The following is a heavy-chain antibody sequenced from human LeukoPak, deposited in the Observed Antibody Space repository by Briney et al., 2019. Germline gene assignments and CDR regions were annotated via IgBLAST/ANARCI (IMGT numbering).Heavy chain of an antibody. CDR1: GLTFSVYA. CDR3: AKDFVRYNIQFDY. J-gene: IGHJ4*02. CDR2: ISGGGAGT. V-gene: IGHV3-23*01. D-gene: IGHD1-14*01. Sequence: GGSLTLACAASGLTFSVYAMSWVRQAPGQGLEWVSPISGGGAGTYNAHSVRGRFTISTDNTKNTLYLQMDSLRAEDTALYYCAKDFVRYNIQFDYWGEGALVTVSS.